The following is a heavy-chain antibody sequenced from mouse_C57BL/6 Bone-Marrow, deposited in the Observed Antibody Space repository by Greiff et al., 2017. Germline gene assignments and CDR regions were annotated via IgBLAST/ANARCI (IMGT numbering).Heavy chain of an antibody. CDR1: GYSFTGYY. J-gene: IGHJ2*01. CDR2: INPSTGGT. V-gene: IGHV1-42*01. CDR3: ARSAGTLFDY. Sequence: EVQLQQSGPELVKPGASVKISCTASGYSFTGYYMNWVKQSPEKSLEWIGEINPSTGGTTYNKKFKAKATLTVDKSSSTAYMQLKSLTYEDSAVYYCARSAGTLFDYWGQGTTLTVSS. D-gene: IGHD1-1*01.